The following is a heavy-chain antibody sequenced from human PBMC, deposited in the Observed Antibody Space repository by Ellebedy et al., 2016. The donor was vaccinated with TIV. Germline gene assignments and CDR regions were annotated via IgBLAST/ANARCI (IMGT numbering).Heavy chain of an antibody. CDR2: INHRGST. J-gene: IGHJ6*02. CDR3: AMANGRALTGYYKKYYGMDV. CDR1: GGSFRGYY. D-gene: IGHD3-9*01. Sequence: MPSETLSLTCAVYGGSFRGYYWSWIRQAPGKGLEWSGEINHRGSTNYNPSLKSPVTISVDTSKNQFSLKLSSVTAADTAVYYCAMANGRALTGYYKKYYGMDVWGQGTRVTVSS. V-gene: IGHV4-34*01.